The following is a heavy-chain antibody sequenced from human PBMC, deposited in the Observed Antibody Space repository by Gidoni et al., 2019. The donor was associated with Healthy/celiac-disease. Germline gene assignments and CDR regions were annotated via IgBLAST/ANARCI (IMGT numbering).Heavy chain of an antibody. J-gene: IGHJ6*02. CDR2: ISSSSSYI. Sequence: EVQLVESGGGMVKPGGSLRLSCAAAGFPFSSYSMNWVRQAPGKGLEWVSSISSSSSYIYYADSVKGRFTISRDNSKNSLYLQMNSLRAEDTAVYYCARAWAAGTRYYYYGMDVWGQGTTVTVSS. V-gene: IGHV3-21*01. D-gene: IGHD6-13*01. CDR1: GFPFSSYS. CDR3: ARAWAAGTRYYYYGMDV.